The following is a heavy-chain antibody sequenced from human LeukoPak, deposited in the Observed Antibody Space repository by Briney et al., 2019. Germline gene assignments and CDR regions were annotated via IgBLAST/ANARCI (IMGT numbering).Heavy chain of an antibody. V-gene: IGHV3-64*01. CDR1: GFTFSSYA. CDR3: VRGFSSNPDY. CDR2: ISSNGGST. Sequence: GGSLRLSCAASGFTFSSYAMHWVRQAPGKGLEYVSAISSNGGSTYYANSVKGRFTISRDNSKNTLYLQMGSLRAEDMAVYYCVRGFSSNPDYWGQGTLVTVSS. J-gene: IGHJ4*02. D-gene: IGHD6-19*01.